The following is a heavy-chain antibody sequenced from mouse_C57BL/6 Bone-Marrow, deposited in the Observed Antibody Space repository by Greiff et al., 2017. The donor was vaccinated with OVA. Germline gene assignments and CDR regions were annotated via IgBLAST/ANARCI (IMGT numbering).Heavy chain of an antibody. CDR2: IDPETGGT. D-gene: IGHD2-1*01. CDR1: GYTFTDYE. Sequence: VQLQQSGAELVRPGASVTLSCKASGYTFTDYEMHWVKQTPVHGLEWIGAIDPETGGTAYNQKFKGKAILTAGKSSSTAYMELRSLTSEDYAVYYCTRRDLLWDYWGQGTTLTVSS. V-gene: IGHV1-15*01. CDR3: TRRDLLWDY. J-gene: IGHJ2*01.